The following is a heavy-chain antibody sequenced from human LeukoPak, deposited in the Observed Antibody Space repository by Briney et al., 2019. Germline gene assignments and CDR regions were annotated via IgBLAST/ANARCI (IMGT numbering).Heavy chain of an antibody. V-gene: IGHV3-23*01. CDR2: ISGGGGST. CDR1: GFTFSSYA. D-gene: IGHD3/OR15-3a*01. Sequence: GGSLRLSCAASGFTFSSYAMSWVRQAPGKGLEWVSAISGGGGSTYYADSVKGRFTISRDNTKNSLYLQMNSLRAEDTAVYYCARGKLVGPLDYWGQGTLVTVSS. J-gene: IGHJ4*02. CDR3: ARGKLVGPLDY.